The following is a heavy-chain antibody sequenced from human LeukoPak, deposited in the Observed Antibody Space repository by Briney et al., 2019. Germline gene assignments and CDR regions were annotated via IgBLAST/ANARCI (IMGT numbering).Heavy chain of an antibody. Sequence: GAALQISSWGAGGGFTSYWIGWGRPMPGEGGAGMGMIYPGGSDTRYSPSFQGQVTISADKSMNTTSLKCSCVNAPDTALYYCASHQPPIQDCSSTSLSYWYFDLWGRGTLVTVSS. CDR3: ASHQPPIQDCSSTSLSYWYFDL. CDR1: GGGFTSYW. J-gene: IGHJ2*01. CDR2: IYPGGSDT. D-gene: IGHD2-2*01. V-gene: IGHV5-51*01.